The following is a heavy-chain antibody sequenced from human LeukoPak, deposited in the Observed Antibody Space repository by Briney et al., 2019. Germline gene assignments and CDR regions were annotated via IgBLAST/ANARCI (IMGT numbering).Heavy chain of an antibody. J-gene: IGHJ4*02. CDR3: AKDPGAFPYFFDS. D-gene: IGHD2/OR15-2a*01. CDR1: GFDVKSHD. V-gene: IGHV3-13*01. Sequence: PGGSLRLSCAASGFDVKSHDIHWVRQPIGKGLEWVSSIESPRDIYYAGSVKGRFTISREDAENSVYLQMNSLRAEDTAVYYCAKDPGAFPYFFDSWGQGTLVTVSS. CDR2: IESPRDI.